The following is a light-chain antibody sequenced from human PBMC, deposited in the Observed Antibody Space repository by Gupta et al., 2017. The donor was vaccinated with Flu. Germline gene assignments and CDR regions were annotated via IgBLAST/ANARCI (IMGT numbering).Light chain of an antibody. CDR3: CSYAGNYTFDWV. CDR1: SRDVGGYKY. Sequence: QSALTQPRSVSGSPGQSVTISCTGTSRDVGGYKYDSWYQQHPGKVPKLMIYDVSKRPSGVPDRFSGSKSGNTASLTISGLQAEDEADYYCCSYAGNYTFDWVFGGGTKLTVL. V-gene: IGLV2-11*01. CDR2: DVS. J-gene: IGLJ3*02.